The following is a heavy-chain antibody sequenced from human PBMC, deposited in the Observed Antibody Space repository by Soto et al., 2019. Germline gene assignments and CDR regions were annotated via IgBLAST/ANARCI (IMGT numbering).Heavy chain of an antibody. CDR2: IYPGDSDT. J-gene: IGHJ4*02. D-gene: IGHD5-12*01. Sequence: PWQPLKVPCSVAEYSCSRCWICRVLKMPGKGLERSGIIYPGDSDTRYSPSFQGQVTISADKSISTAYLQWSSLKASDTAMYYCARRDGYNPWGQGTLVTVSA. CDR3: ARRDGYNP. V-gene: IGHV5-51*01. CDR1: EYSCSRCW.